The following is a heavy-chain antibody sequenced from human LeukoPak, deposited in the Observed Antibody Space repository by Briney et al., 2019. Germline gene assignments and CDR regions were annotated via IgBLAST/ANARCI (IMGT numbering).Heavy chain of an antibody. J-gene: IGHJ1*01. CDR2: INPNSGGT. CDR1: GYTFTGYY. D-gene: IGHD3-22*01. CDR3: ARSLLSPYYDSSGYLSNAEYFQH. Sequence: ASVKVSCKASGYTFTGYYMHWVRQAPGQGLEWMGWINPNSGGTNYAQKFQGRVTMTRDTSISTAYMELSRLRSDDTAVYYCARSLLSPYYDSSGYLSNAEYFQHWGQGTLVTVSS. V-gene: IGHV1-2*02.